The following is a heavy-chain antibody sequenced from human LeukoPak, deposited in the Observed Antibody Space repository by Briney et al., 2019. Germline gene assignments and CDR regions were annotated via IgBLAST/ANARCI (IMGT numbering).Heavy chain of an antibody. CDR3: ARGSGWYVGLDY. CDR2: MSGSGGSA. D-gene: IGHD6-19*01. V-gene: IGHV3-23*01. J-gene: IGHJ4*02. Sequence: GGSLRLSCAASGFTFSTYAMSWVRQAPGKGLEWVSGMSGSGGSAYYADSVKGRFTISRDNSKKTLYLQMNSLRAEDTAVYYCARGSGWYVGLDYWGRGTLVTVSS. CDR1: GFTFSTYA.